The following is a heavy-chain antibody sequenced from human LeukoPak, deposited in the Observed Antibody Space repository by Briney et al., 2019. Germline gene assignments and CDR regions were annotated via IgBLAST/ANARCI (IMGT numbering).Heavy chain of an antibody. CDR3: AKTPGYGDYSMDV. CDR1: GFTFSSYA. J-gene: IGHJ6*03. D-gene: IGHD4-17*01. Sequence: GGSLRLSCAASGFTFSSYAMSWAGQAPGKGLEWVSTISGSGVNTYFADSVKGRFTISRDNSKNTLYLQMNTLRAEDTAVYYCAKTPGYGDYSMDVWGKGTRVTVTS. CDR2: ISGSGVNT. V-gene: IGHV3-23*01.